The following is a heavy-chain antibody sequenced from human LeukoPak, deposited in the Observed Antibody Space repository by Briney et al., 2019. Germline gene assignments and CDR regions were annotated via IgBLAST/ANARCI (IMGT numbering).Heavy chain of an antibody. D-gene: IGHD2-15*01. CDR3: ASSEDVVVVAATYFQH. Sequence: GGSLRLSCAASGFTFSSYWMSWVRQAPGKGLEWVANIKQDGGEKYYVDSVKGRFTISRDNAKNSLYLQMNSLRAEDTAVYYCASSEDVVVVAATYFQHWGQGTLVTVSS. J-gene: IGHJ1*01. CDR1: GFTFSSYW. CDR2: IKQDGGEK. V-gene: IGHV3-7*01.